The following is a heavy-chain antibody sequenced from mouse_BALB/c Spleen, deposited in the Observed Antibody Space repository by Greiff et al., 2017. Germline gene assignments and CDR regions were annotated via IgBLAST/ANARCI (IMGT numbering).Heavy chain of an antibody. V-gene: IGHV5-9-3*01. CDR1: GFTFSSYA. CDR2: ISSGGSYT. CDR3: ARQERGDY. Sequence: DVKLVESGGGLVKPGGSLKLSCAASGFTFSSYAMSWVRQTPEKRLEWVATISSGGSYTYYPDSVKGRFTISRDNAKNTLYLQMSSLRSEDTAMYYCARQERGDYWGQGTTLTVSS. J-gene: IGHJ2*01.